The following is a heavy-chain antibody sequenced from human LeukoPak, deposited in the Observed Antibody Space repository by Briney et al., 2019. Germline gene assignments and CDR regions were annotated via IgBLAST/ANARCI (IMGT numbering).Heavy chain of an antibody. J-gene: IGHJ5*02. D-gene: IGHD2-2*01. Sequence: SETLSLTCAVYGGSFSGYYWSWIRQPPGKGLEWIGEINHSGSTNYNPSLKSRVTISVDTSKNQFSLKLSSVTAADTSVYYCARRPRVVVVPAAISSGGPPNWFDPWGQGTLVTVSS. CDR2: INHSGST. CDR3: ARRPRVVVVPAAISSGGPPNWFDP. CDR1: GGSFSGYY. V-gene: IGHV4-34*01.